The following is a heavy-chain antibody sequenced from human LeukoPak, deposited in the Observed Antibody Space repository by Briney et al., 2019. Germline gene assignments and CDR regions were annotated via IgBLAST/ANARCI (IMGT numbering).Heavy chain of an antibody. CDR1: GMTFSHRW. V-gene: IGHV3-74*01. CDR3: IIGPSYGYLW. D-gene: IGHD3-22*01. CDR2: IKNDGRTT. J-gene: IGHJ4*02. Sequence: PGGSLRLSCAASGMTFSHRWMHWVRQAPGKGLVWVSLIKNDGRTTIYADSVKGRFTISRDNGKSTLYLQMNSLRAEDTGTYYCIIGPSYGYLWWGEGTVVTGSS.